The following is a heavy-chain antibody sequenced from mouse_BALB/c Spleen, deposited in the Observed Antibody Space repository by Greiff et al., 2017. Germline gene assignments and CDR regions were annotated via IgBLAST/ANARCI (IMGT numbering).Heavy chain of an antibody. Sequence: QVQLKQPGAELVMPGASVKMSCKASGYTFTDYWMHWVKQRPGQGLEWIGAIDTSDSYTSYKQKFKGKATLTVDESSSTAYMQLSSLTSEDSAVYYCARDDDRSFEDWGQGTTLTVSS. CDR1: GYTFTDYW. CDR2: IDTSDSYT. J-gene: IGHJ2*01. CDR3: ARDDDRSFED. V-gene: IGHV1-69*01. D-gene: IGHD2-14*01.